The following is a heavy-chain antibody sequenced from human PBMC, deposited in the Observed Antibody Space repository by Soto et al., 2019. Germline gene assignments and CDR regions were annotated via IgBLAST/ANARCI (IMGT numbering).Heavy chain of an antibody. V-gene: IGHV3-66*04. J-gene: IGHJ4*02. D-gene: IGHD5-18*01. CDR3: ARHGYSYGGGYFDY. CDR2: IYSXGSA. Sequence: LRLSCAASGFTVSSNYMSWVRQAPGKGLEWVSVIYSXGSAYYADSVKGRFTISRDNSKNPLYLQMNSLRAEDTAVYYCARHGYSYGGGYFDYWGQGTLVTVSS. CDR1: GFTVSSNY.